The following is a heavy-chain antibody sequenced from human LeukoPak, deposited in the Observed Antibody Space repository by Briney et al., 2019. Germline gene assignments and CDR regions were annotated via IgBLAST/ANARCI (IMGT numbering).Heavy chain of an antibody. V-gene: IGHV1-18*01. CDR2: ISAYNGNT. Sequence: ASVKVSCKASGYTFTSYGISWVRQAPGQGLEWMGWISAYNGNTNYAQKLQGRVTMTTDTSTSTAYMELRSLRSDDTAVYYCARRLDLWLPPDYWGQGALVTVSS. D-gene: IGHD6-19*01. CDR1: GYTFTSYG. J-gene: IGHJ4*02. CDR3: ARRLDLWLPPDY.